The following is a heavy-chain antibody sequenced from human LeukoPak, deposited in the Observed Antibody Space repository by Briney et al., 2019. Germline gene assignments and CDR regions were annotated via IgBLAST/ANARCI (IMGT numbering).Heavy chain of an antibody. V-gene: IGHV3-53*01. J-gene: IGHJ6*04. D-gene: IGHD3-16*01. CDR3: ARGASPDV. Sequence: GGSLRLSCAASGFTVTGSYMTWVRQAPGKGLEWVSIIYRGGGTSYANSVRGRFTVSRDNSKNTFYLQMNSLRAEDTAVYYCARGASPDVWGKGTTVTVSS. CDR2: IYRGGGT. CDR1: GFTVTGSY.